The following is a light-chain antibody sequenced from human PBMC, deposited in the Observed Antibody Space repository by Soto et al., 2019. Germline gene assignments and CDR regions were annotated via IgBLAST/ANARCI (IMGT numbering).Light chain of an antibody. CDR1: QTIGRY. Sequence: DLEMTQSPSSLSASVGDRVTTTCRASQTIGRYLNWYQHKPGKAPKLLIYTASNLQSGVPSRFSGSGSGTDFTLTIRRLQTEDFATYYCQQSYSIPWTFGQGTKVEIK. V-gene: IGKV1-39*01. CDR2: TAS. CDR3: QQSYSIPWT. J-gene: IGKJ1*01.